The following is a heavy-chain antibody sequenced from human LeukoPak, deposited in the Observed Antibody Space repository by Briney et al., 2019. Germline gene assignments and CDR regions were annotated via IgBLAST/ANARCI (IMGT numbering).Heavy chain of an antibody. J-gene: IGHJ3*02. CDR1: GFSVNHNY. CDR3: ARVGPYVAFDM. V-gene: IGHV3-53*04. D-gene: IGHD2-21*01. Sequence: PGGSLRLSCAGSGFSVNHNYISWVRQAPGKGLEWVLVIYSGGSTYYADSVKARFTISRHISKNTLYLQMNSLRAEDTAVYYCARVGPYVAFDMWGQGTMVTVSS. CDR2: IYSGGST.